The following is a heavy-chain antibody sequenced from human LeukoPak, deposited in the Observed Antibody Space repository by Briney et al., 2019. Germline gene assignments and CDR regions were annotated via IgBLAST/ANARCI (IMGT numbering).Heavy chain of an antibody. V-gene: IGHV1-8*03. CDR2: MNPNSGNT. CDR1: GYTFTSYD. Sequence: EASVKVSCKASGYTFTSYDINWVRQATGQGLEGMGWMNPNSGNTGYAQKFQGRVTITRNTSISTAYMELSSLRSEDTAVYYCARFRGSGYYYYFDYWGQGTLVTVSS. D-gene: IGHD3-22*01. J-gene: IGHJ4*02. CDR3: ARFRGSGYYYYFDY.